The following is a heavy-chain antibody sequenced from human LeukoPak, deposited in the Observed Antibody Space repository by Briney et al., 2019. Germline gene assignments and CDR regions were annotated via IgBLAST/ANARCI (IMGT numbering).Heavy chain of an antibody. Sequence: PGGSLRLSCAAAGVTVSSNYKSWVRQVPGRGLEWVSMLYSDGTTHYLDSVKGRFSISRDSSKNTLYLQMNSLRVEDTAVYYCARWYCNSLNCYYDYWGQGTLVTVSS. CDR2: LYSDGTT. V-gene: IGHV3-53*01. D-gene: IGHD2/OR15-2a*01. CDR1: GVTVSSNY. CDR3: ARWYCNSLNCYYDY. J-gene: IGHJ4*02.